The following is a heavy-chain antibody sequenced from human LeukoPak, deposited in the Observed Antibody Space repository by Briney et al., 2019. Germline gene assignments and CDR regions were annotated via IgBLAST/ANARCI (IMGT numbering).Heavy chain of an antibody. J-gene: IGHJ4*02. CDR2: ISYDGSNK. D-gene: IGHD6-13*01. V-gene: IGHV3-30-3*01. Sequence: GRSLRLSCAASGFTFSSYAMHWVRQAPGKGLEWVAVISYDGSNKYYADSVKGRFTISRDNSKNTLYLQMNSLRAEDTAVYYCARDPYSSSWKGFDYWGQGTLVTVSS. CDR1: GFTFSSYA. CDR3: ARDPYSSSWKGFDY.